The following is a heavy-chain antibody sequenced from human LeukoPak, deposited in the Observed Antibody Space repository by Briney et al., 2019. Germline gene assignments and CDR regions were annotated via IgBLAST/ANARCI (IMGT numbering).Heavy chain of an antibody. J-gene: IGHJ4*02. V-gene: IGHV3-23*01. CDR2: IIGSGGST. CDR1: GFTFSSYA. CDR3: AKGPGTYNWDYVGY. Sequence: GGSLRLSCAVSGFTFSSYAMNWVRQAPGKGLEWVSAIIGSGGSTYYADSVKGRFTISRDNSKNTLYLQMNSLRAEDTAVYYCAKGPGTYNWDYVGYWGQGTLVTVSS. D-gene: IGHD1-20*01.